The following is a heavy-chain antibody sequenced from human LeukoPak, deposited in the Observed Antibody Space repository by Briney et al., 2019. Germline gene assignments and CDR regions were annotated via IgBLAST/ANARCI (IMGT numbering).Heavy chain of an antibody. CDR3: AKGAAGSYYYMDV. J-gene: IGHJ6*03. CDR1: GVTFDDYA. CDR2: ISWNSGSI. V-gene: IGHV3-9*03. D-gene: IGHD6-13*01. Sequence: GGSLRLSCAASGVTFDDYAMDWVRQAPGKGLEGVSGISWNSGSIGYADSVKGRFTISRDNAKNSLYLQMNSLRAADMALYYCAKGAAGSYYYMDVWGKGTTVTVSS.